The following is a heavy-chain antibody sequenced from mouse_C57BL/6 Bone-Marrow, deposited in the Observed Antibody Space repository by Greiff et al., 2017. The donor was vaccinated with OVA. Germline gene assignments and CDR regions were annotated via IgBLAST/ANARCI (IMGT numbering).Heavy chain of an antibody. Sequence: QVQLQQPGAELVKPGASVKLSCKASGYTFTSYWMHWVKQRPGQGLEWIGMIHPSSGSTNYNEKFKSKATLTVDKSSSTAYMQLSSLTSEDSAVYYCAKTAIFYYYGSSFYFDDWGKGTTLSVAS. CDR3: AKTAIFYYYGSSFYFDD. CDR1: GYTFTSYW. D-gene: IGHD1-1*01. CDR2: IHPSSGST. V-gene: IGHV1-64*01. J-gene: IGHJ2*01.